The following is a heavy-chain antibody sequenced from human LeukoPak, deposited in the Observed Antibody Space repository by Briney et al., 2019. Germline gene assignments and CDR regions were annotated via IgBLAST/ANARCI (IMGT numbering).Heavy chain of an antibody. D-gene: IGHD6-13*01. CDR3: ARGGYGSCDY. Sequence: PGGSLRLSCAASGFTFSGYWMSWVRQAPGKGLEWVANIKHDGSEKYYVDSVKGRFTISRDNARNSLCLQMNSLRAEDTAVYYCARGGYGSCDYWGQGTLVSVSS. V-gene: IGHV3-7*01. CDR1: GFTFSGYW. J-gene: IGHJ4*02. CDR2: IKHDGSEK.